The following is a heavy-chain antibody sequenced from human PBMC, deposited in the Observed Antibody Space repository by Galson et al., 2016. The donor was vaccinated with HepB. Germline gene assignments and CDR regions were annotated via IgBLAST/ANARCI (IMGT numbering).Heavy chain of an antibody. CDR1: GYSFTTYW. CDR2: IDPSDSYT. D-gene: IGHD2-15*01. Sequence: SGAEVKKPGESLRISCKGSGYSFTTYWISWVRQVPGKGLEWMGRIDPSDSYTKYSPSFQGHVTISTDRSISTAYLQWSSLKASDTAMYYCARDPGYCSPSGCPSGPRWGRGTLVTVSS. CDR3: ARDPGYCSPSGCPSGPR. J-gene: IGHJ4*02. V-gene: IGHV5-10-1*01.